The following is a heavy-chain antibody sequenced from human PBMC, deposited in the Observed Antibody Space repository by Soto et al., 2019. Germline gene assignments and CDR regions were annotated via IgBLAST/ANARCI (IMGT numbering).Heavy chain of an antibody. CDR1: GGTFSSYP. D-gene: IGHD5-18*01. CDR3: ATNSYGSINSYYSNMDV. V-gene: IGHV1-69*12. CDR2: IIPIFGTA. J-gene: IGHJ6*02. Sequence: QVQLVQSGAEVKKPGSSVKVSCKASGGTFSSYPVNWVRQAPGQGLEWMGGIIPIFGTADYAQKFQGRVTIIADESTSTAYMDLSSLRSEDTAVDYCATNSYGSINSYYSNMDVWGQGTTVTVSS.